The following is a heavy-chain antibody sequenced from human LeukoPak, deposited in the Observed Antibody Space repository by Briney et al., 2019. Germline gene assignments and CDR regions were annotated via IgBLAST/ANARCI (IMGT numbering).Heavy chain of an antibody. Sequence: PGGSLRLSCAASGFIFSDYYMSWIRQAPGKGLEWVSSISGSSSSIYYADSVKGRFTISRDNAKNSLYLQMNSLRDEDTAVYYCARSWIQKWLSFDYWGQGTLVTVSP. V-gene: IGHV3-11*04. CDR2: ISGSSSSI. D-gene: IGHD5-18*01. J-gene: IGHJ4*02. CDR3: ARSWIQKWLSFDY. CDR1: GFIFSDYY.